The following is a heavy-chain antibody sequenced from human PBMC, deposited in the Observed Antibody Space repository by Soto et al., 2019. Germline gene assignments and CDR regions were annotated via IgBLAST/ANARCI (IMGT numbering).Heavy chain of an antibody. Sequence: PGGSLRLSCAASGFTFSSYGMHWVRQAPGKGLKWEAAISYDGSNKYYADSVKGRFTISRDNSKNTLYLQMNSLRAEDMAVYYCAKTPDYYDSSGYLDYWGQGTLVTVSS. D-gene: IGHD3-22*01. V-gene: IGHV3-30*18. CDR2: ISYDGSNK. J-gene: IGHJ4*02. CDR3: AKTPDYYDSSGYLDY. CDR1: GFTFSSYG.